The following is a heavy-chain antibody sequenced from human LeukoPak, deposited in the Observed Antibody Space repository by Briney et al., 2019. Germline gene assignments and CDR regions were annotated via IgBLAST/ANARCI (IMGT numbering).Heavy chain of an antibody. CDR1: GFTFSSLH. D-gene: IGHD6-13*01. J-gene: IGHJ4*02. V-gene: IGHV3-23*01. CDR3: ARGNSSSWYGAIDY. Sequence: GGSLRLSCAASGFTFSSLHMTWVRQAPGKGLEWVSAISSSGGSTYYADSVKGRFTVSRDNSKNMLYLQMNSLRVEDTAVYYCARGNSSSWYGAIDYWGQGTLVTVSS. CDR2: ISSSGGST.